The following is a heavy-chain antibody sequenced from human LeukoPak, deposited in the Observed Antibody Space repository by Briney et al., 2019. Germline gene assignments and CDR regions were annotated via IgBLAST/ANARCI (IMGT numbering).Heavy chain of an antibody. D-gene: IGHD3-10*01. CDR2: IYHSGTT. Sequence: SETLSLTCTVSGGSISSYYWSWIRQAPGKGLEWIGYIYHSGTTKYNPSLMGRVSISVDTSKNQFSLRLSSVAAADTAVYYCARHGGGSFYYGGQRTLVTASS. J-gene: IGHJ4*02. V-gene: IGHV4-59*08. CDR3: ARHGGGSFYY. CDR1: GGSISSYY.